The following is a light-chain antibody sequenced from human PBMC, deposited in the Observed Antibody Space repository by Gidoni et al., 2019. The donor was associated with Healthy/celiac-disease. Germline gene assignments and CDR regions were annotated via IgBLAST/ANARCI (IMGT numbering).Light chain of an antibody. Sequence: EIVLTQSPGTLSLSPGERATLSCRDSQSVSSSYLAWSQQKPGQAPRLLIYGASSRATGIPDRFSGSGSGTDFTLTISRLEPEDFAVYYCQQYGSSPWTFGQGTKVEIK. J-gene: IGKJ1*01. CDR2: GAS. CDR3: QQYGSSPWT. V-gene: IGKV3-20*01. CDR1: QSVSSSY.